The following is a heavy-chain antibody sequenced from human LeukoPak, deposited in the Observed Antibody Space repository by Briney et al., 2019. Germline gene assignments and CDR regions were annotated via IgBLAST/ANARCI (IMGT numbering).Heavy chain of an antibody. CDR1: GSTFTDYY. J-gene: IGHJ6*03. V-gene: IGHV1-2*02. Sequence: ASVKVSCKASGSTFTDYYMHWVRQAPGQGLEWMGWINPNSGGTNYAQKFQGRVTMTRDTSISTAYMGLSRLRSDDTAVYYCARDPRYSNYGYYYYYMDVWGKGTTVTVSS. CDR2: INPNSGGT. CDR3: ARDPRYSNYGYYYYYMDV. D-gene: IGHD4-11*01.